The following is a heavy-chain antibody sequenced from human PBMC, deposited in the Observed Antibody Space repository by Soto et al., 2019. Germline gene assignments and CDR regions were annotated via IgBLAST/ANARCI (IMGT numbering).Heavy chain of an antibody. Sequence: HPGGSLRLSCAASGFTFSSYAMSWVRQAPGKGLEWVSAISGSGGSTYYADSVKGRFTISRDNSKNTLYLQMNSLRAEDTAVYYCAKASTRHHDAFDIWGQGTMVTVSS. V-gene: IGHV3-23*01. CDR1: GFTFSSYA. CDR2: ISGSGGST. CDR3: AKASTRHHDAFDI. J-gene: IGHJ3*02.